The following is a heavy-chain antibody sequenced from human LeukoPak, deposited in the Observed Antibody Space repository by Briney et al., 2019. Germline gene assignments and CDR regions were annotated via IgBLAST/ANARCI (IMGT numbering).Heavy chain of an antibody. CDR2: ISGSGGST. Sequence: GGSLRLSCAASGLTFSSYAMSWVRQAPGKGLEWVSAISGSGGSTYYADSVKGRFTISRDNSKNTLYLQMNSLRAEDTAVYYCANASTDRGLGYFDYWGQGTLVTVSS. J-gene: IGHJ4*02. D-gene: IGHD6-19*01. CDR3: ANASTDRGLGYFDY. CDR1: GLTFSSYA. V-gene: IGHV3-23*01.